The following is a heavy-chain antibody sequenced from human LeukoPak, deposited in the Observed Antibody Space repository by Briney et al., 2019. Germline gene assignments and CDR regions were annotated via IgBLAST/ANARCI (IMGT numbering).Heavy chain of an antibody. Sequence: PGGSLRLSCAASGFTFSDYYMSWIRQAPGKGLEWVSYISSSGSTIYYADSVKGRFTISRDNSKNTLYLQMNSLRAEDTAVYYCAQQDVLLWFGELSGLDYWGQGTLVTVSS. V-gene: IGHV3-11*04. CDR3: AQQDVLLWFGELSGLDY. J-gene: IGHJ4*02. D-gene: IGHD3-10*01. CDR2: ISSSGSTI. CDR1: GFTFSDYY.